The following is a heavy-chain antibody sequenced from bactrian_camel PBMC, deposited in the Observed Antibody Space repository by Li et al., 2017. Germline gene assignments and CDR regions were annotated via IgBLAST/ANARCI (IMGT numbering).Heavy chain of an antibody. Sequence: HVQLVESGGGSVQAGGSLTLSCAASGLVYPFWSMAWFRQAPGKEREGVARIDSRGTTEYVDSVKGRFTIFRDNAKRTLYLRMSTLEPEDTAVYYCAADWMRLHPYRGDACNWYGGNYDCWGQGTQVTVS. CDR1: GLVYPFWS. CDR3: AADWMRLHPYRGDACNWYGGNYDC. V-gene: IGHV3S63*01. D-gene: IGHD6*01. CDR2: IDSRGTT. J-gene: IGHJ4*01.